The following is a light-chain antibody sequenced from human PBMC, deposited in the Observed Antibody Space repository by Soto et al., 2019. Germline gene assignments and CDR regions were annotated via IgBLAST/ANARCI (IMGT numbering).Light chain of an antibody. Sequence: EIVLTQSPGTLSLSPGERATLSCRASQRVSSSYLAGYQQKPGQAPRLLIYGASSSATGSPDRFRCRESGTDFTLTLSRLEPEAFAVYYCQQYGNSPQTFGQGT. J-gene: IGKJ1*01. CDR1: QRVSSSY. CDR3: QQYGNSPQT. CDR2: GAS. V-gene: IGKV3-20*01.